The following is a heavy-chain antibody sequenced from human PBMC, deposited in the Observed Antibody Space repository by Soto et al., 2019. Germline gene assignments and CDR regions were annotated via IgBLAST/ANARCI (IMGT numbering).Heavy chain of an antibody. D-gene: IGHD6-6*01. Sequence: QITLKESGPTLVKPTQTLTLTCTFSGFSLSTSGVGVGWISQFPGAALEWLSVIFWDDDKRYIPSLENRVTITRDTSKNQVVLTITNMDPVDTATYYCARSIYSTSRRAFDIWGQGTLVTVSS. J-gene: IGHJ3*02. CDR3: ARSIYSTSRRAFDI. CDR2: IFWDDDK. CDR1: GFSLSTSGVG. V-gene: IGHV2-5*02.